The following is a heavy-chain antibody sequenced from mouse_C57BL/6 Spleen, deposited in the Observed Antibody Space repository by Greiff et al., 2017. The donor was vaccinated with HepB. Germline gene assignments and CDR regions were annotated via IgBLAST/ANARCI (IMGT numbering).Heavy chain of an antibody. V-gene: IGHV1-76*01. Sequence: VQLQQSGAELVRPGASVKLSCKASGYTFTDYYINWVKQRPGQGLEWIARIYPGSGNTYYNEKFKGKATLTAEKSSSTAYMQLSSLTSEDSAVYFCARGPVVAKVYFDYWGQGTTLTVSS. CDR2: IYPGSGNT. CDR1: GYTFTDYY. D-gene: IGHD1-1*01. CDR3: ARGPVVAKVYFDY. J-gene: IGHJ2*01.